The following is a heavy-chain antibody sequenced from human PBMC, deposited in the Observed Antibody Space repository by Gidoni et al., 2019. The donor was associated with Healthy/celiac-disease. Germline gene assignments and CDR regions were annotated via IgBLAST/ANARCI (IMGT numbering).Heavy chain of an antibody. Sequence: QVQLVQSGAEVKKPGSSVQVSCKASGVTFSSYARSWVRQAPGQGLECMGRITPILGIANDAQKVQGRVTITADKSTSTAYMELSSLRSEDTAVYYCARWYSSSGDGFDPWGQGTLVTVSS. D-gene: IGHD6-6*01. CDR1: GVTFSSYA. V-gene: IGHV1-69*04. CDR3: ARWYSSSGDGFDP. J-gene: IGHJ5*02. CDR2: ITPILGIA.